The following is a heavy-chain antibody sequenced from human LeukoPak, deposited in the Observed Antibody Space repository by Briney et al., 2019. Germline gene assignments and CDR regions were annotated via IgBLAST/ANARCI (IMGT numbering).Heavy chain of an antibody. Sequence: PSETLSLTCAVYGGSFTNYYWTWIRQPPGKGLEWIGEIHHSGSTNYNPSLKSRVTISVDTSKNQFSLNLTSVTAADTAVYYCARVPAARIYGMDVWGQGTTVTVSS. CDR1: GGSFTNYY. CDR2: IHHSGST. CDR3: ARVPAARIYGMDV. D-gene: IGHD6-6*01. J-gene: IGHJ6*02. V-gene: IGHV4-34*01.